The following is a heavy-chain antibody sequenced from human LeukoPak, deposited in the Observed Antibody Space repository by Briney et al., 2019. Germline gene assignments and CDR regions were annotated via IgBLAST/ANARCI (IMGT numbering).Heavy chain of an antibody. CDR1: GGTFSSYA. Sequence: SVKVSCKASGGTFSSYAISWVRQAPGQGLEWMGRIIPIFGTANYAQKFQGRATITTDESTSTAYMELSSLRSEDTAVYYCARNYDSSGYYFDDAFDIWGQGTMVTVSS. CDR3: ARNYDSSGYYFDDAFDI. J-gene: IGHJ3*02. CDR2: IIPIFGTA. D-gene: IGHD3-22*01. V-gene: IGHV1-69*05.